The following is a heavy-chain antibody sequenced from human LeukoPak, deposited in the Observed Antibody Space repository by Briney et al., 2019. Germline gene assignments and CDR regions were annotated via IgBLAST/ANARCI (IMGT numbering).Heavy chain of an antibody. CDR3: ARGGFTWNDLFDY. D-gene: IGHD1-1*01. J-gene: IGHJ4*02. V-gene: IGHV3-9*01. CDR2: ISWNNGSI. CDR1: GFRFHEYA. Sequence: PGRSLRLSCVASGFRFHEYAVHWVRLAPGKGLEWVSGISWNNGSIGYADSVKGRFTISRDNAKNSLYLQMNSLRVEDTAFYYCARGGFTWNDLFDYWGQGTLVTVSS.